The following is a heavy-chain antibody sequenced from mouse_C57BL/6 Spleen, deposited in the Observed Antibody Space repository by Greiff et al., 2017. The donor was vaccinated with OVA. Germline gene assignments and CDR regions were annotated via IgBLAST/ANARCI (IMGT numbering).Heavy chain of an antibody. Sequence: VQLQQSGAELMKPGASVKLSCKATGYTFTGYWIEWVKQRPGHGLEWIGEILPGSGSTNYNEKFKGKATFTADTSSNTAYMQLSRLTTEDSAIYYCARGDHYYGSSPHWYFDVWGTGTTVTVSS. CDR2: ILPGSGST. J-gene: IGHJ1*03. D-gene: IGHD1-1*01. CDR3: ARGDHYYGSSPHWYFDV. CDR1: GYTFTGYW. V-gene: IGHV1-9*01.